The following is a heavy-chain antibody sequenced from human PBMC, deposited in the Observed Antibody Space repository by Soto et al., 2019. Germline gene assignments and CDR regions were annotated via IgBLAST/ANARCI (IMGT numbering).Heavy chain of an antibody. CDR3: ARDRGSDDPIDY. J-gene: IGHJ4*02. V-gene: IGHV3-33*01. CDR2: IWHDGKNK. Sequence: QVQLVESGGGVVQPVRSLRLSCAASGFTFSSYGIHWVRQAPGKGLEWVAVIWHDGKNKYYADSVEGRFTISRDNSKNTLYLQMNSLRAEDTAVYYCARDRGSDDPIDYWGQGTLVTVSS. CDR1: GFTFSSYG. D-gene: IGHD6-19*01.